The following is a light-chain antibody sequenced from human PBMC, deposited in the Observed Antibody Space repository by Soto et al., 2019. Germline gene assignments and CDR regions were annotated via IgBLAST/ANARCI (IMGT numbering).Light chain of an antibody. J-gene: IGLJ1*01. CDR3: SSYTNSATLGV. Sequence: QSALTQPGSVSGSPGQSITIYCTGTNSDIGGYNLVSRFQHHPGKAPKLVIYEVTHRPSGISNRFSGSKSGNTASLTISGLQAEDEASYYCSSYTNSATLGVFGTGTKLTVL. CDR1: NSDIGGYNL. CDR2: EVT. V-gene: IGLV2-14*01.